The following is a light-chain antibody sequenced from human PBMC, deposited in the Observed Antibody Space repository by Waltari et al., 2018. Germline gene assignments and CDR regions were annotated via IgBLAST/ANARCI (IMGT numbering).Light chain of an antibody. CDR2: EVT. CDR1: TSAVGGDNY. CDR3: SSYRANSPVV. Sequence: SALTQPASVSGYPGQSITISCTGTTSAVGGDNYVSWYQHHPGKAPKLIIYEVTNRPSGLAGRFSGSKSGNTASLTISGLQAEDEADYYCSSYRANSPVVFGGGTKLTVL. V-gene: IGLV2-14*01. J-gene: IGLJ2*01.